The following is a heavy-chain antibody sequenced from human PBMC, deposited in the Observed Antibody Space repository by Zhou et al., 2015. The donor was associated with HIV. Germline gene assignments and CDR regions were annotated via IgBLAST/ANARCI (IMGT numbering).Heavy chain of an antibody. J-gene: IGHJ4*02. Sequence: QVQLVQSGAEVKKPGSSVKVSCKASGGTFSSYAISWVRQAPGQGLEWMGGIIPIFGTANYAQKFQGRVTITAEESTSTAYMELSSLRSEDTAVYYCARGGHYYDSSGYYYGGYWGQGTPGHRLL. CDR3: ARGGHYYDSSGYYYGGY. V-gene: IGHV1-69*01. CDR2: IIPIFGTA. CDR1: GGTFSSYA. D-gene: IGHD3-22*01.